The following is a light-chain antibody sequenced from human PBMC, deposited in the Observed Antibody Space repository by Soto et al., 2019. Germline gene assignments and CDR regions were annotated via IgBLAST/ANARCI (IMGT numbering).Light chain of an antibody. CDR3: SSYTSSSTLL. J-gene: IGLJ1*01. Sequence: QSALTQPASVSGSPGQSLTISCTGTSSDVGGYNYVSWYQQHPGKAPKLMIYDVSNRPSGVSNRFSGSKSGNTASLTISGLQAEDEADYYCSSYTSSSTLLFGTGT. CDR1: SSDVGGYNY. CDR2: DVS. V-gene: IGLV2-14*01.